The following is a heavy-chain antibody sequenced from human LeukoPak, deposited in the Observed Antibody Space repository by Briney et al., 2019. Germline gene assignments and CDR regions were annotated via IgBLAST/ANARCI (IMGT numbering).Heavy chain of an antibody. CDR1: GGSINTNDTC. D-gene: IGHD3-16*02. CDR2: VGHGRNA. Sequence: SETLSLTCTLSGGSINTNDTCWGWIRPPPGKGLEWIVSVGHGRNALYNPSLESRATISVDASTNQFSLRLTSVTAAETAISYCGRHAPYRNFEPWGQGTLVTVSS. CDR3: GRHAPYRNFEP. V-gene: IGHV4-39*01. J-gene: IGHJ5*02.